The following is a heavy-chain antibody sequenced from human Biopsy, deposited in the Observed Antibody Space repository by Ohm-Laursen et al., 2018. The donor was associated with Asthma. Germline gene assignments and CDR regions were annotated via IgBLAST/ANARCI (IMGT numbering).Heavy chain of an antibody. D-gene: IGHD4-17*01. Sequence: SVKVSCKLSGYSLTDLSMHWVRQAPGRGLEWMGGHDHEEGGTVNARRFQDRVTMTEDTSTDTAYMELSSLSSDDTAVYYCASDFPKDYVRYNFQFWGQGTLVTVSS. CDR1: GYSLTDLS. V-gene: IGHV1-24*01. CDR2: HDHEEGGT. J-gene: IGHJ4*02. CDR3: ASDFPKDYVRYNFQF.